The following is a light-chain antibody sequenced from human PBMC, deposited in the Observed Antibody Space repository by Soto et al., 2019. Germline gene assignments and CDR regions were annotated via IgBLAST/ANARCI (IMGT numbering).Light chain of an antibody. Sequence: DIQMAQSPPSLSASIGDRVTITCRASQSISSYLNWYQQKPGKAPKLLIYAASSLQSGVPSRFSGSGSGTDFTLTISSLQPEDFATYYCQQSYSTQLTFGGGTKVDIK. CDR3: QQSYSTQLT. CDR1: QSISSY. J-gene: IGKJ4*01. V-gene: IGKV1-39*01. CDR2: AAS.